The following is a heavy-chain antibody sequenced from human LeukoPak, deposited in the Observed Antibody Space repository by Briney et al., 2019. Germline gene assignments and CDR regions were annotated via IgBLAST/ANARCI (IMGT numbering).Heavy chain of an antibody. CDR2: MNPNSGNT. V-gene: IGHV1-8*01. D-gene: IGHD3-22*01. Sequence: GASVKVSCKASGYTFTSYDINWVRQATGQGLEWMRWMNPNSGNTGYAQKFQGRVTMTRNTSISTAYMELSSLRSEDTAVYYCARVAAVTMIGFDYWGQGTLVTVSS. J-gene: IGHJ4*02. CDR1: GYTFTSYD. CDR3: ARVAAVTMIGFDY.